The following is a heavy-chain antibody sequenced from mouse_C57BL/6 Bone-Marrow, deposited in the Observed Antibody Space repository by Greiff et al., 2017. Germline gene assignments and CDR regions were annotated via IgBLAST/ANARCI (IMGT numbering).Heavy chain of an antibody. V-gene: IGHV14-4*01. J-gene: IGHJ1*03. CDR1: GFNIKDDY. D-gene: IGHD2-3*01. CDR3: TISYDGYPHWYFDV. CDR2: IDPENGDT. Sequence: EVQLQQSGAELVRPGASVKLSCTASGFNIKDDYMHWVKQRPEQGLEWIGWIDPENGDTEYASKFQGKATITADTSSNTAYLQLSSLTSEDTAVYYCTISYDGYPHWYFDVWGTGTTVTVSS.